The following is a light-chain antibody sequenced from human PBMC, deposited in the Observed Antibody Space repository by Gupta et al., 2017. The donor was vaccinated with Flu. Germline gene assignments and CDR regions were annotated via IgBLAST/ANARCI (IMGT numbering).Light chain of an antibody. CDR3: TQGTHWPPRRPCT. CDR1: ESLVYSDGNTS. Sequence: VVLPQSPLSLPATLGQPASISCRSSESLVYSDGNTSLSWFQQMPGQSPRRLIYKVSNRDAGVPDIFSGSRSGTYFTLRITRVEAEDVGVYDCTQGTHWPPRRPCTFGQGTKLEIK. J-gene: IGKJ2*02. V-gene: IGKV2-30*01. CDR2: KVS.